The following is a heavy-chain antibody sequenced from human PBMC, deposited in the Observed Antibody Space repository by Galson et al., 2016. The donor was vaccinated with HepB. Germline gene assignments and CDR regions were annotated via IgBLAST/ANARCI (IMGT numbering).Heavy chain of an antibody. CDR3: ARDNGV. CDR1: GFTSSSYW. D-gene: IGHD2-8*01. J-gene: IGHJ4*02. CDR2: IYSSGNA. V-gene: IGHV3-53*01. Sequence: SLRLSCAASGFTSSSYWMNWFRQAPGKGLELVSLIYSSGNAWYADSVKGRFTISRDNPKNTLYLQMNSLRAEDTAVYYCARDNGVWGQGTLVTVSS.